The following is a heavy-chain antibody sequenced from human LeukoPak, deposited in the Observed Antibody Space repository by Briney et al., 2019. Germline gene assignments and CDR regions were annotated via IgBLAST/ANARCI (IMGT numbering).Heavy chain of an antibody. CDR3: ARYSSGWYQESNTYYFDY. J-gene: IGHJ4*02. CDR1: GGSVSSGTYY. V-gene: IGHV4-61*01. Sequence: PSETLSLTCTVSGGSVSSGTYYWNWIRQPPGKGLEWIGYIYHSGSTNYNPSLKSRATISVDTSKNQFSPKLSSVTAADTAVYYCARYSSGWYQESNTYYFDYWGQGTLVTVSS. CDR2: IYHSGST. D-gene: IGHD6-19*01.